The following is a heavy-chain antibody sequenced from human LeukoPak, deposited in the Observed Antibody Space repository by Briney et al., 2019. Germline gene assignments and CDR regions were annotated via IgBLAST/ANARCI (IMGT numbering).Heavy chain of an antibody. J-gene: IGHJ3*02. CDR1: GFTFSSYS. D-gene: IGHD6-13*01. Sequence: GGSLRLSCAASGFTFSSYSMNWVRQAPGKGLEWVSYISSSSSTIYYADSVRGRFTISRDNGKNSLHLQMNNLRAEDTAVYYGASQLGDASDIWGQGTMVTVSS. V-gene: IGHV3-48*01. CDR3: ASQLGDASDI. CDR2: ISSSSSTI.